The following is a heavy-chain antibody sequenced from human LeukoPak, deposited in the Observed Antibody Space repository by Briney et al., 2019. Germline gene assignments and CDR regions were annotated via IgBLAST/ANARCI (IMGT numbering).Heavy chain of an antibody. CDR1: GYSISSGYY. V-gene: IGHV4-38-2*02. D-gene: IGHD3-22*01. J-gene: IGHJ3*02. Sequence: PSETLSLTCTVSGYSISSGYYWGWIRQPPGKGLEWIGSIYHSGSTYYNPSLKSRVTISVDTSKNQFSLKLSSVTAADTAVYYCARIGSSGPIRGAFDIWGQGTMVTVSS. CDR2: IYHSGST. CDR3: ARIGSSGPIRGAFDI.